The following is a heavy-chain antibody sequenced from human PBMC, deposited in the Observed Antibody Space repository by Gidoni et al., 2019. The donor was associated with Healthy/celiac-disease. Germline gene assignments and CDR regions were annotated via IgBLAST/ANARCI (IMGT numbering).Heavy chain of an antibody. CDR1: GGSFSSYA. CDR2: IIPIVSLA. D-gene: IGHD4-17*01. CDR3: ARSTTVTTRYYFDY. Sequence: QVQLVQSGAEGKKPGSSVKDCCKAYGGSFSSYAISWVRQAPGQGLEWMGRIIPIVSLANYAQKFQGRVTITADKSPCTAYMELSSLGSEDTAVYFCARSTTVTTRYYFDYWGQGTLVTVSS. V-gene: IGHV1-69*09. J-gene: IGHJ4*02.